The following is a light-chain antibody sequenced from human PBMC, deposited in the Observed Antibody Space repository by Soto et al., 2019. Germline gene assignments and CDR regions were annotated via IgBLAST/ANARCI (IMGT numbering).Light chain of an antibody. V-gene: IGLV2-14*01. CDR1: SSDVGNYKY. CDR3: FSYTSSATYV. CDR2: EVS. J-gene: IGLJ1*01. Sequence: AQTQPASVSQPHGRAMTISCTGTSSDVGNYKYVSWYQQHPGKAPKLMIYEVSNRPSGVSNRFSGSKSGNTASLTISGLQAEDETHYYCFSYTSSATYVSGPGTNVAVL.